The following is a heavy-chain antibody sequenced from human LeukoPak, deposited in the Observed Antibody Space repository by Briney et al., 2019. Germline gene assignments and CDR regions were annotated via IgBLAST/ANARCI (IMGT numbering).Heavy chain of an antibody. CDR3: ARSHTQKEFCGGGRCYPTVWWFDP. CDR2: IDPKNGNR. Sequence: RASVKVPCKTSGYTFINNDINWVRQAPGQGLEWMAWIDPKNGNRGYAQNFQGRVTMTTDISINTAYLELSSLRSEDTAVYYCARSHTQKEFCGGGRCYPTVWWFDPWGQGTLVTVS. D-gene: IGHD2-15*01. V-gene: IGHV1-8*01. J-gene: IGHJ5*02. CDR1: GYTFINND.